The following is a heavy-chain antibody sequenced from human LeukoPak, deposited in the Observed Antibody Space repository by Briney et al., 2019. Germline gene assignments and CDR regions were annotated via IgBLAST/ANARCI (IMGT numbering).Heavy chain of an antibody. J-gene: IGHJ4*02. CDR1: GFTFSSYS. D-gene: IGHD3-22*01. CDR3: ARSPVWDSRIFDY. V-gene: IGHV3-21*01. CDR2: ISSSSSYI. Sequence: PGGSLRLSCAASGFTFSSYSMNWVRQAPGKGLEWVSSISSSSSYIYYADSVKGRFTISRDNAKNSLYLQMNSLRAEDTAVYYCARSPVWDSRIFDYWGQGTLVTVSS.